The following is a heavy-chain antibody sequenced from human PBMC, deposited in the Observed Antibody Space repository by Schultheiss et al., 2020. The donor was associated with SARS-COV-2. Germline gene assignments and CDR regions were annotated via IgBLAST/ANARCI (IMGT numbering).Heavy chain of an antibody. CDR2: ISSSSSYI. J-gene: IGHJ6*03. CDR3: ARDRVVQYMDV. Sequence: GSLRLSCAASGFTFSSYSMNWVRQAPGKGLEWVSSISSSSSYIYYADSVKGRFTISRDNAKNSLYLQMNSLRAEDTAVYYCARDRVVQYMDVWCKGTTVTVSS. CDR1: GFTFSSYS. D-gene: IGHD2-2*01. V-gene: IGHV3-21*01.